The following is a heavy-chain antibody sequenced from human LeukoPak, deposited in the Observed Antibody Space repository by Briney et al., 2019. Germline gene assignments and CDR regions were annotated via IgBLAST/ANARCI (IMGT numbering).Heavy chain of an antibody. CDR3: AGWIFRLFV. J-gene: IGHJ4*02. D-gene: IGHD3-3*01. CDR1: GGSISSYY. V-gene: IGHV4-59*01. CDR2: IYYSGST. Sequence: SETLSLTCTVSGGSISSYYWSWIRQPPGKGLEWIGYIYYSGSTNYNPSLKSRVTISVDTSKNQFSLKLSSVTAADTAVYYCAGWIFRLFVWGQGTLVTVPS.